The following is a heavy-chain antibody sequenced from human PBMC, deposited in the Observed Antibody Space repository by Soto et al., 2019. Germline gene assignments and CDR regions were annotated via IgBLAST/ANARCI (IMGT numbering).Heavy chain of an antibody. CDR1: GYTFTGYY. J-gene: IGHJ3*02. V-gene: IGHV1-2*02. CDR3: AQAVAASGLFDI. CDR2: INPNSGGT. D-gene: IGHD6-19*01. Sequence: VKVSCKASGYTFTGYYMHWVRQAPGQGLEWMGWINPNSGGTNYAQKFQGRVTMTRDTSISTAYMEPSRLRSDDTAVYYCAQAVAASGLFDIWGQGTMVTVSS.